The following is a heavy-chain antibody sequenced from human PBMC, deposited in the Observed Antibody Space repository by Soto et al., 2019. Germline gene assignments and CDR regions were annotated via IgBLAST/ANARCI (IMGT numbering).Heavy chain of an antibody. CDR1: GYTLTELS. CDR3: ATGYSSGWTIDY. J-gene: IGHJ4*02. V-gene: IGHV1-24*01. CDR2: FDPEDGET. Sequence: ASVKVSCKVSGYTLTELSMHWVRQAPGKGLEWMGGFDPEDGETIYAQKFQGRVTMTEDTSTDTAYMELSSLRSEDTAVYYCATGYSSGWTIDYWGQGTLVTVSS. D-gene: IGHD6-19*01.